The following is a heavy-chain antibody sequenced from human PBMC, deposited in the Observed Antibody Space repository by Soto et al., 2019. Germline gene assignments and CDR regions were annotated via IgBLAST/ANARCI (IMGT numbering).Heavy chain of an antibody. J-gene: IGHJ4*02. D-gene: IGHD3-10*01. CDR3: VRRVSGTYDY. Sequence: EVQLAESGGNMVQPGGSLRLSCVASGFTFNNYDMHWVRQAPGKGLEYVSSISSNGGTTYYGNSVKGRFTISRDNSKNTLYLQMCSLRPEDMAVYYCVRRVSGTYDYCGQGTLVTVSS. V-gene: IGHV3-64*01. CDR1: GFTFNNYD. CDR2: ISSNGGTT.